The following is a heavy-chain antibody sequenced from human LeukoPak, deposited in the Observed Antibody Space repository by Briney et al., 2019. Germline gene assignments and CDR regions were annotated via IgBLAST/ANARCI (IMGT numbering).Heavy chain of an antibody. J-gene: IGHJ4*02. D-gene: IGHD6-13*01. CDR2: IKEDGSEK. Sequence: GGSLRLSCAASGFAFSNYWMSWVRQAPGKGLEWVANIKEDGSEKYYVDSVKGRFTISRDNARNSLYLQMNSLRAEDTAVYYCASGRQLGYWGQGTLVTVSS. CDR3: ASGRQLGY. V-gene: IGHV3-7*01. CDR1: GFAFSNYW.